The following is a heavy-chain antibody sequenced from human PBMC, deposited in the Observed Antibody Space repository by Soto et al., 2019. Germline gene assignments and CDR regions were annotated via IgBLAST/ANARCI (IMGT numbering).Heavy chain of an antibody. J-gene: IGHJ6*02. CDR3: ARSVDTAMVHYGMDV. Sequence: GGSLRLSCAASGFTFSSYAMSWVRQAPGKGLEWVSAISGSGGSTYYADSVKGRFTISRDNSKNTLYLQMNSLRAEDTAVYYCARSVDTAMVHYGMDVWGQGTTVTVSS. D-gene: IGHD5-18*01. V-gene: IGHV3-23*01. CDR2: ISGSGGST. CDR1: GFTFSSYA.